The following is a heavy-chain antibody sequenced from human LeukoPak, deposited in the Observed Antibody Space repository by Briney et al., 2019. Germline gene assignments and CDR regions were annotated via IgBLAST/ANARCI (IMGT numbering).Heavy chain of an antibody. V-gene: IGHV3-33*01. D-gene: IGHD3-10*01. CDR2: IWYDGSNK. Sequence: PGGPLRLSCAASGFTFSSYGMHWVRQAPGKGLEWVAVIWYDGSNKYYADSVKGRFTISRDNSKNTLYLQMNSLRAEDTAVYYCARDRGHPPVMVSQYYFDYWGQGTLVTVSS. J-gene: IGHJ4*02. CDR3: ARDRGHPPVMVSQYYFDY. CDR1: GFTFSSYG.